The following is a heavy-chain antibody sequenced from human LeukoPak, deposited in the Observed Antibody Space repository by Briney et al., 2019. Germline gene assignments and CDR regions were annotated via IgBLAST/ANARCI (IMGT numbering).Heavy chain of an antibody. CDR3: AKEMGFKIREVMLGFFDY. V-gene: IGHV3-23*01. J-gene: IGHJ4*02. CDR1: GFTFSSYA. Sequence: GGSLRLSCPAAGFTFSSYAMSWVRQAPGKGLEWVSAISGSGGSTYYADSVKGRFTISRDNSKKTLYLQMNSLRAEDTAVYYCAKEMGFKIREVMLGFFDYWGQGTLVTVSS. CDR2: ISGSGGST. D-gene: IGHD3-10*01.